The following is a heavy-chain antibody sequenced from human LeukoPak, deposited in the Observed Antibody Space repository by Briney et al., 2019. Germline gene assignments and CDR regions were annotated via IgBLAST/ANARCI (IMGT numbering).Heavy chain of an antibody. CDR2: IYPADSDI. Sequence: GESLRISCKGSGYSFTSYWIGWVRQMPGKGLEWMGIIYPADSDIRYSPSFQGQVTISADKSISTAYLQWSSLKASDTAMYYCARQEYCSGGSCYTWFDPWGQGTLVTVSS. J-gene: IGHJ5*02. CDR3: ARQEYCSGGSCYTWFDP. CDR1: GYSFTSYW. V-gene: IGHV5-51*01. D-gene: IGHD2-15*01.